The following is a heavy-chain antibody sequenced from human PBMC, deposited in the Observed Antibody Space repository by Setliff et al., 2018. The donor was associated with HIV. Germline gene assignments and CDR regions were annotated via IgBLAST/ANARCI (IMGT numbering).Heavy chain of an antibody. D-gene: IGHD5-18*01. V-gene: IGHV3-11*04. CDR1: GFTFSDYY. CDR2: ISSSGHMV. CDR3: ARADNPSEYSYGTGYWFNP. J-gene: IGHJ5*02. Sequence: GGSLRLSCAASGFTFSDYYMSWIRQAPGKGLEWISYISSSGHMVKYADSVEGRFTISRDNAKNSLYLQINSLRAEDTAMYYCARADNPSEYSYGTGYWFNPWGQGTLVTVSS.